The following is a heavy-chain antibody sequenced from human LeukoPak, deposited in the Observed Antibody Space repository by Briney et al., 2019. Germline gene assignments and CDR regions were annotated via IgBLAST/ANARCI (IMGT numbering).Heavy chain of an antibody. Sequence: SETLSLTCTVSGGSISSDYWSWIRQPPGKGLEWIGYIYYSGSTNYSPSLKSRVTISVDTSKNQFSLKLSSVTAADTAVYYCARSGYCSGGSCFALDYWGQGTLVTVSS. CDR3: ARSGYCSGGSCFALDY. D-gene: IGHD2-15*01. CDR2: IYYSGST. V-gene: IGHV4-59*01. J-gene: IGHJ4*02. CDR1: GGSISSDY.